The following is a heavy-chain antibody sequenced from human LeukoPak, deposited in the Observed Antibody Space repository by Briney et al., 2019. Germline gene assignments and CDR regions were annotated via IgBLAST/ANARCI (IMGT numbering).Heavy chain of an antibody. J-gene: IGHJ4*02. V-gene: IGHV3-48*04. CDR3: ARQIQDDSGSYYCDY. CDR2: ISSSGSTI. CDR1: GFTFSFYS. Sequence: PGGSLRLSCAASGFTFSFYSMNWVRQAPGKGLEWVSYISSSGSTIYYADSVKGRFTISRDNAKNSLYLQMNSLRAEDTAVYYCARQIQDDSGSYYCDYWGQGTLVTVSS. D-gene: IGHD3-10*01.